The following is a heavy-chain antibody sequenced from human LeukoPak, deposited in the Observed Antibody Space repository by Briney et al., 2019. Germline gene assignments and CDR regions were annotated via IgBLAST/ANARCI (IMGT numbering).Heavy chain of an antibody. J-gene: IGHJ6*03. CDR1: GYIFIDYE. CDR3: TRGRYMDV. Sequence: ASVKVSCKASGYIFIDYEINWVRQASGQGLEWMGWMNPKSGDTGYEQKFPGRVTLTRDSSISTVYMELSSLRSEDTALYYCTRGRYMDVWGKGTTVTVSS. V-gene: IGHV1-8*03. CDR2: MNPKSGDT.